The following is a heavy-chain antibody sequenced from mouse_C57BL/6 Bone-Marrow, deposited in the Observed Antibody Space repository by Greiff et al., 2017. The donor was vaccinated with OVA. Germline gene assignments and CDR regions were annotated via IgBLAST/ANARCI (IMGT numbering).Heavy chain of an antibody. CDR3: ARNYYGSSLAWFAY. J-gene: IGHJ3*01. V-gene: IGHV2-9-1*01. CDR2: IWTGGGT. CDR1: GFSLTSYA. Sequence: VMLVESGPGLVAPSQSLSITCTVSGFSLTSYAISWVRQPPGKGLEWLGVIWTGGGTNYNSALKSRLSISKDNSKSQVFLKMNSLQTDDTARYYCARNYYGSSLAWFAYWGQGTLVTASA. D-gene: IGHD1-1*01.